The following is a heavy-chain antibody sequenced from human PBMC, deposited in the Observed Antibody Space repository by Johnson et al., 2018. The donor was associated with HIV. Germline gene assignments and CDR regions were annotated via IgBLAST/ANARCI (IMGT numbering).Heavy chain of an antibody. D-gene: IGHD3-3*01. V-gene: IGHV3-23*04. CDR2: ISGSGGST. CDR3: AIVGIFGVAPDDAFDI. Sequence: VQLVESGGGLVQPGGSLRLSCAASGFTFSSYAMSWVRQAPGKGLEWVSAISGSGGSTYYADSVKGRFTISRYNSKNTLYLQMNSLRAEDTAVYYCAIVGIFGVAPDDAFDIWGQGTMVTVSS. CDR1: GFTFSSYA. J-gene: IGHJ3*02.